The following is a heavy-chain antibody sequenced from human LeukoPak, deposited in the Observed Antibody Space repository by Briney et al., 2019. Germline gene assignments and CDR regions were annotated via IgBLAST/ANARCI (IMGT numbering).Heavy chain of an antibody. CDR2: INHSGST. Sequence: PSETLSLTCAVYGGSFSGYYWSWIRQPPGKGLEWIGEINHSGSTNYNPSLKSRVTISVDTSKNQFSLKLSSVTAADTAVYYCARLSYKRFDYWGQGTLVTVSS. V-gene: IGHV4-34*01. J-gene: IGHJ4*02. CDR3: ARLSYKRFDY. D-gene: IGHD2-8*01. CDR1: GGSFSGYY.